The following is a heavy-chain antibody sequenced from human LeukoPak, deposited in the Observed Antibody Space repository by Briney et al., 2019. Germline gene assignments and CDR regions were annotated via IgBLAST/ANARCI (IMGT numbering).Heavy chain of an antibody. CDR3: ARSSVVPAAITEWFDP. J-gene: IGHJ5*02. CDR2: IYYSGST. Sequence: SETLSLTCAVYGGSFSGYYWSWIRQPPGKGLEWIGYIYYSGSTYYNPSLKSRVTISVDTSKNQFSLKLSSVTAADTAVYYCARSSVVPAAITEWFDPWGQGTLVTVSS. D-gene: IGHD2-2*01. V-gene: IGHV4-30-4*01. CDR1: GGSFSGYY.